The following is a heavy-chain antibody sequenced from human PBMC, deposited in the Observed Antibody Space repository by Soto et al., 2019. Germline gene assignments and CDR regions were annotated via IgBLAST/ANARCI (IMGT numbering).Heavy chain of an antibody. CDR1: GYIFTRNG. J-gene: IGHJ5*02. D-gene: IGHD6-19*01. V-gene: IGHV1-18*01. CDR2: ISPNNGHT. CDR3: ARVVRAVAGSFGLDP. Sequence: ASVKVSCKASGYIFTRNGISWVRQAPGQGLEWMGWISPNNGHTNYAQKVQGRVTMTTDTSTSTAYMELRSLRSDDTAVYYCARVVRAVAGSFGLDPWGQGTLVTVSS.